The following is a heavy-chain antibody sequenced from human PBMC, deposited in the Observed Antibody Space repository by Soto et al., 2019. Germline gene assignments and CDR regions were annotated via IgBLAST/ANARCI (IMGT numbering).Heavy chain of an antibody. J-gene: IGHJ4*02. CDR3: GRQLAYCGGDCYTELIDY. D-gene: IGHD2-21*02. Sequence: ASVKVSCKASGYTFTGYYIHWLRQAPGQGLEWMGWINPNTGCTKYEQNFQGRVTMTRYTSVSTAYMELSRLRSDDTAVYYCGRQLAYCGGDCYTELIDYWGQGTLVTVSS. CDR2: INPNTGCT. CDR1: GYTFTGYY. V-gene: IGHV1-2*02.